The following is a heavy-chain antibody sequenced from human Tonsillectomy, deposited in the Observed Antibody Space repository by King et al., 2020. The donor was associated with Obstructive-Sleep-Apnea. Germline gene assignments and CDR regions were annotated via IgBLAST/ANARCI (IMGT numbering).Heavy chain of an antibody. CDR2: IYYSGST. D-gene: IGHD1-20*01. V-gene: IGHV4-59*01. J-gene: IGHJ4*02. CDR3: ARASNWKLLLAY. Sequence: QLQESGPGLVKPSETLSLTCTVSGGSISSYYWSWIRQPPGKGLEWIGYIYYSGSTNYNPSLKSRVTISVDTSKNQLSLKLSSVTAADTAVYYCARASNWKLLLAYWGQGTLVTVSS. CDR1: GGSISSYY.